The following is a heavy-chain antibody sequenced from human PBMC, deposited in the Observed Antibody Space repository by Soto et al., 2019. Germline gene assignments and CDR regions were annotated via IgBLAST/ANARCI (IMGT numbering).Heavy chain of an antibody. Sequence: GGSLRLSCVASGFIFSSHAMSWVRQAPRKGLEWVSTITGSSGSTYYADSVKGRFTISRDNSKTSLFVQMNSLRDEDTAVYYCAKGDIAAAGILGYWGRGTLVTVPS. CDR1: GFIFSSHA. CDR3: AKGDIAAAGILGY. D-gene: IGHD6-25*01. V-gene: IGHV3-23*01. CDR2: ITGSSGST. J-gene: IGHJ4*02.